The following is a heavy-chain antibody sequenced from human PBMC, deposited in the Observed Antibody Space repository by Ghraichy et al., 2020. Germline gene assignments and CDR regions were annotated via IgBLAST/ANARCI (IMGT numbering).Heavy chain of an antibody. D-gene: IGHD4-17*01. J-gene: IGHJ4*02. V-gene: IGHV4-59*01. CDR2: IYYSGST. CDR3: ARRRDYVLDY. Sequence: ETLSLTCTVSGGSISSYYWSWIRQPPGKGLEWIGYIYYSGSTNYNPSLKSRVTISVDTSKNQFSLKLSSVTAADTAVYYCARRRDYVLDYWGQGTLVTVSS. CDR1: GGSISSYY.